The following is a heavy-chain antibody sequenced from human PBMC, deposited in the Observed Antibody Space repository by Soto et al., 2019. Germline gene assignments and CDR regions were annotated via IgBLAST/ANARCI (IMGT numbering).Heavy chain of an antibody. D-gene: IGHD3-22*01. CDR2: IYPDDSET. CDR3: ARNGLSGFFSYYYGMDV. Sequence: GESLKISCKGSGYSFFNYWIGWVRQMPGKGLEWMGIIYPDDSETRYSPSFQGQVTISADKSISTAYLQWSSLKASDTAMYYCARNGLSGFFSYYYGMDVWGQGTTVTVSS. CDR1: GYSFFNYW. V-gene: IGHV5-51*01. J-gene: IGHJ6*02.